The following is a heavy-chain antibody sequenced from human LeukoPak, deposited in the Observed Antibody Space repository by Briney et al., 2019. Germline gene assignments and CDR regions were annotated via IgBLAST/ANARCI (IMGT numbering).Heavy chain of an antibody. CDR2: LTSSGGST. Sequence: GGSLRLSCAVSGFSFSSYGMSWVRQAPGKGLEWVSALTSSGGSTYYADSVKGRFTISRDNSKHTMYLQMNRLRADDTAEYFCAKDDLSGKFDYWGQGTLVTVSS. V-gene: IGHV3-23*01. J-gene: IGHJ4*02. CDR3: AKDDLSGKFDY. CDR1: GFSFSSYG.